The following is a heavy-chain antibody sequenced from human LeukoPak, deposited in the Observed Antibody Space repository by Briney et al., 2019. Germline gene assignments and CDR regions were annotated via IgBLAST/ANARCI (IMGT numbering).Heavy chain of an antibody. D-gene: IGHD6-13*01. CDR1: GGSISSSSYY. J-gene: IGHJ4*02. V-gene: IGHV3-7*01. CDR3: ARDCTHSSNCD. Sequence: PSETLSLTCTVSGGSISSSSYYWGWVRQAPGKGLEWVGNIKTDGSEQYYVDSLKGRFTISRDNAKKLLYLQIHNLRPEDTAVYYCARDCTHSSNCDWGQGTLVTVSS. CDR2: IKTDGSEQ.